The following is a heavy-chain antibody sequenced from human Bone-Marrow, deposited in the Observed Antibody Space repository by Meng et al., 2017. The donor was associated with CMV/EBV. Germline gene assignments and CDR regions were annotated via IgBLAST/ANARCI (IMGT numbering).Heavy chain of an antibody. Sequence: GESLKISCAASGFTFSSYSMNWVRQAPGKGLEWVSSISSSSSCIYYADSVKGRFTISRDNAKNSLYLQMNSLRAEDTAVYYCAKDRTLFGLVSDYWGQGALVTVSS. V-gene: IGHV3-21*01. CDR1: GFTFSSYS. CDR2: ISSSSSCI. D-gene: IGHD3/OR15-3a*01. CDR3: AKDRTLFGLVSDY. J-gene: IGHJ4*02.